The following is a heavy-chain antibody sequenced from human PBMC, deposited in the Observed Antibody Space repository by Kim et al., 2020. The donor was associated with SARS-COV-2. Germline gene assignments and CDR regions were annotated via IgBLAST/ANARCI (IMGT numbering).Heavy chain of an antibody. Sequence: GESLKISCKGSGYSFTSYWIGWVRQMPGKGLEWMGIIYPGDSDTRYSPSFQGQVTISADKSISTAYLQWSSLKASDTAMYYCARHRDPYGSGSLSWFDPWGQGALVSVSS. D-gene: IGHD3-10*01. CDR3: ARHRDPYGSGSLSWFDP. V-gene: IGHV5-51*01. CDR1: GYSFTSYW. CDR2: IYPGDSDT. J-gene: IGHJ5*02.